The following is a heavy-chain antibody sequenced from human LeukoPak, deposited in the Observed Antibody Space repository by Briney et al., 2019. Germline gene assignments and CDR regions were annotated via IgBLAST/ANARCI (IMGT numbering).Heavy chain of an antibody. CDR1: GITLSNYG. Sequence: GGSLRLSCAVSGITLSNYGMSWVHQAQGKGLEWAAGISDSGGRTNYADSVKGRFTISRDNPKNTLYLQMNSLRAEDTAVYFCAKRGVVIRVILVGFHKEAYYFDSWGQGALVTVSS. CDR3: AKRGVVIRVILVGFHKEAYYFDS. J-gene: IGHJ4*02. V-gene: IGHV3-23*01. CDR2: ISDSGGRT. D-gene: IGHD3-22*01.